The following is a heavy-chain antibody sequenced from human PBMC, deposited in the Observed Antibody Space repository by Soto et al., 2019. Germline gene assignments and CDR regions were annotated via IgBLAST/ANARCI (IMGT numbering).Heavy chain of an antibody. Sequence: QVQLQQWGAGLLKPSETLSLTCAVYGGSFSGYYWSWIRQPPGKGLEWIGEINHSGSTNYNPSLKSRVTISVDTSKSQFSLKLSSVTAADTAVYYCARGIAAAGTRWFDPWGQGTLVTVSS. J-gene: IGHJ5*02. V-gene: IGHV4-34*01. CDR1: GGSFSGYY. CDR2: INHSGST. D-gene: IGHD6-13*01. CDR3: ARGIAAAGTRWFDP.